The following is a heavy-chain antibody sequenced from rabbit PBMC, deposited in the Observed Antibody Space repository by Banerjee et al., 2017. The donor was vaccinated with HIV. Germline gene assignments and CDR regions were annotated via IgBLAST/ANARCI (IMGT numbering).Heavy chain of an antibody. V-gene: IGHV1S45*01. CDR2: IDTGSNDNT. J-gene: IGHJ3*01. D-gene: IGHD6-1*01. CDR1: GFSFSSSYY. Sequence: QEQLVESGGGLVQPEGSLTLTCTASGFSFSSSYYMCWVRQAPGKGLEWIACIDTGSNDNTYYANWAKGRFTISKTSSTTVTLQMTSLTVADTATYFCASGAGNYAYGIDLWGQGTLVTVS. CDR3: ASGAGNYAYGIDL.